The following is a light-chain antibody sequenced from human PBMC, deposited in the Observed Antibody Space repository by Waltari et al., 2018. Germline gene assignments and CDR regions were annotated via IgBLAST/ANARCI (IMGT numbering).Light chain of an antibody. CDR1: QSISSW. CDR2: KAS. V-gene: IGKV1-5*03. Sequence: DIQMTQSPSTLSASVGDRVTITCRASQSISSWLAWYQQKPGKAPKLLIYKASSLESGVPSRFSGSGSGKEFTPTISSLQPDDFATYYCQQYNSYSSWTFGQGTKVEIK. CDR3: QQYNSYSSWT. J-gene: IGKJ1*01.